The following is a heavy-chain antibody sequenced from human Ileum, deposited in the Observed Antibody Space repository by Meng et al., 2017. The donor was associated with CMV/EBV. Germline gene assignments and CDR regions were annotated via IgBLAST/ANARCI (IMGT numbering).Heavy chain of an antibody. V-gene: IGHV3-30*04. CDR1: GFTFSSYA. CDR3: ARVSGRGYPFDY. Sequence: GGSLRLSCAASGFTFSSYAMHWVRQAPGKGLEWVAVISYDGSNKYYADSVKGRFTISRDNSKNTLYLQMNSLRAEDTAVYYCARVSGRGYPFDYWGQGTLVTVSS. CDR2: ISYDGSNK. D-gene: IGHD6-13*01. J-gene: IGHJ4*02.